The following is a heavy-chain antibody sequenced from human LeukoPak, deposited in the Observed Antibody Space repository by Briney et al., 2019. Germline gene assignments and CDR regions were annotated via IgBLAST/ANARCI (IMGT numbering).Heavy chain of an antibody. V-gene: IGHV4-59*01. D-gene: IGHD6-19*01. CDR3: ARLGSSGFIDYYYYMDV. CDR2: IYYSGST. CDR1: GGSISSYY. J-gene: IGHJ6*03. Sequence: NPSETLSLTCTVSGGSISSYYWSWVRQPPGKGLEWIGYIYYSGSTNYNPSLKSRVTISVDTSKNQFSLKLSSVTAADTAVYYCARLGSSGFIDYYYYMDVWGKGTTVTISS.